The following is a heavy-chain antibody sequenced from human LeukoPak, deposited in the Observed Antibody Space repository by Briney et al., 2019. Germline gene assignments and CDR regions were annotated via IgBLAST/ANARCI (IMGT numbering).Heavy chain of an antibody. J-gene: IGHJ3*02. CDR1: GYTFTSYY. D-gene: IGHD3-10*01. Sequence: ASVKVSCKASGYTFTSYYMHWVRQAPGQGLEWMGIINPSGGSTSYAQKFQGRVTMTRDMSTSTVYMELSSLRSEDTAVYYCAAFGGGYSPEGNDAFDIWGQGTMVTVSS. V-gene: IGHV1-46*01. CDR2: INPSGGST. CDR3: AAFGGGYSPEGNDAFDI.